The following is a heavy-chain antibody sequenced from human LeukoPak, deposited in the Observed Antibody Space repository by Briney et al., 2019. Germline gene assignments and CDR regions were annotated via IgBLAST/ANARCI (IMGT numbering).Heavy chain of an antibody. V-gene: IGHV4-39*01. CDR2: IYYSGST. D-gene: IGHD4-11*01. CDR1: GGSISSYY. CDR3: ASTVSSFPYYMDV. Sequence: SETLSLTCTVSGGSISSYYWSWIRQPPGKGLEWIGSIYYSGSTYYNPSLKSRVTISIDTSKNQFSLNLSSVTAADTAVYYCASTVSSFPYYMDVWGKGTTVTVSS. J-gene: IGHJ6*03.